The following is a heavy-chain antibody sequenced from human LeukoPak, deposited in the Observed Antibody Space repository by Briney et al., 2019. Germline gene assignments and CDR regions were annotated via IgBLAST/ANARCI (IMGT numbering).Heavy chain of an antibody. CDR3: ARGRVHYYDSSGYYYVYFDY. CDR1: GGSISSYY. V-gene: IGHV4-59*08. D-gene: IGHD3-22*01. CDR2: IYYSGST. Sequence: TSETLSLTCTVSGGSISSYYWSWIRQPPGKGLEWIGYIYYSGSTNYNPSLKSRVTISVDTSKNQFSLKLSSVTAADTAVYYCARGRVHYYDSSGYYYVYFDYWGQGTLVTVSS. J-gene: IGHJ4*02.